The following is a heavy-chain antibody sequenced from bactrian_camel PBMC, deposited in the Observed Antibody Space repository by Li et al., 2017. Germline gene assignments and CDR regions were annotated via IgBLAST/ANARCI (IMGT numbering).Heavy chain of an antibody. CDR2: IDSGGGST. CDR1: GFTFSTYD. CDR3: AADRGGPNCYLNRHFDF. J-gene: IGHJ6*01. Sequence: VQLVESGGGLVQPGGSLRLSCAASGFTFSTYDMSWVRQAPGKGLEWVSAIDSGGGSTYYADSVKGRFTASQDKAKNTLWLRMNSLKPEDTAMYYCAADRGGPNCYLNRHFDFWGQGTQVTVS. V-gene: IGHV3S40*01. D-gene: IGHD3*01.